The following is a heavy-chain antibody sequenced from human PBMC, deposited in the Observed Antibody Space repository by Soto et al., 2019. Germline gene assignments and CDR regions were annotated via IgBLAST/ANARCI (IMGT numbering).Heavy chain of an antibody. Sequence: QVQLVQSGAEVKKPGASVKVSCKASGYTFTSYGISCVRQAPGQGLEWMGWISAYNGNTNYAQKLQGRVTMTTDTSTSTAVMELRSLRSDDTAVYYCARGGYSDGYYYYYYYMDVWGKGTTVTVSS. J-gene: IGHJ6*03. D-gene: IGHD5-18*01. V-gene: IGHV1-18*01. CDR1: GYTFTSYG. CDR2: ISAYNGNT. CDR3: ARGGYSDGYYYYYYYMDV.